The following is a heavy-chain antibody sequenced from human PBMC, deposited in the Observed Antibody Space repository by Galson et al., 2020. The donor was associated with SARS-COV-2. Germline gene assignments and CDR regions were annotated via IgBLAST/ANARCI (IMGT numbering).Heavy chain of an antibody. V-gene: IGHV4-39*07. Sequence: SETLSLTCTVSGGSISSSSYYWGWIRQPPGKGLEWIGSRHYSGRTYYNPSLKSRVTISVDTSKNQFSLKLSSVTAADTAVYYCARDRFLEWLDPSYDAFDIWGQGTMVTVSS. J-gene: IGHJ3*02. CDR1: GGSISSSSYY. D-gene: IGHD3-3*01. CDR3: ARDRFLEWLDPSYDAFDI. CDR2: RHYSGRT.